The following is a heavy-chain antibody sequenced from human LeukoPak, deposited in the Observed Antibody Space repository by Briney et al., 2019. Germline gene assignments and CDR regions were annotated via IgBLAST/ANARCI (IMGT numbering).Heavy chain of an antibody. V-gene: IGHV4-38-2*02. Sequence: NPSETLSLTCTVSDYSISSGYYWGWIRQPPGKGLEWIGRIYHSGSTDYNPALKSRVTISVDTSKNQFSLKLGSVTAADTAVYYCARRGRIAAAKNWGQGTLVTVSS. D-gene: IGHD6-13*01. J-gene: IGHJ4*02. CDR2: IYHSGST. CDR1: DYSISSGYY. CDR3: ARRGRIAAAKN.